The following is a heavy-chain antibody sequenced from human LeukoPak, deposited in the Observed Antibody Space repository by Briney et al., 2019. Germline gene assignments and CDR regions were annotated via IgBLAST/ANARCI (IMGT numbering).Heavy chain of an antibody. CDR3: ARLSNGGNWDFDY. CDR2: ISPGGSS. D-gene: IGHD2-21*01. V-gene: IGHV4-38-2*01. J-gene: IGHJ4*02. CDR1: GYSITSGYH. Sequence: SETLSLTCSVSGYSITSGYHWGWIRQPPGKRLGWIGSISPGGSSYYTPSLRSRVTISVDTSKNQFSLNLRSSTAADTAVYYCARLSNGGNWDFDYWGPGTLVTVSS.